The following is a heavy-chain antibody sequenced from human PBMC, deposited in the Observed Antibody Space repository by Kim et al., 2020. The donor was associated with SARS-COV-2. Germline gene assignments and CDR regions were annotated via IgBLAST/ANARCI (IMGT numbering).Heavy chain of an antibody. D-gene: IGHD2-2*01. J-gene: IGHJ5*02. CDR2: ISWNSGSI. V-gene: IGHV3-9*01. Sequence: GGSLRLSCAASGFTFDDYAMHWVRQAPGKGLEWVSGISWNSGSIGYADSVKGRFTISRDNAKNSLYLQMNSLRAEDTALYYCANTVVGGVGFWFDPWGQGTLVTVSS. CDR3: ANTVVGGVGFWFDP. CDR1: GFTFDDYA.